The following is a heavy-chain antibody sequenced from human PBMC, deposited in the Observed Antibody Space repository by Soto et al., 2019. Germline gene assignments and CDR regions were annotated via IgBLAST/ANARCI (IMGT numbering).Heavy chain of an antibody. CDR3: AKDRNFWSGYFSDYYGMDV. CDR2: ISGSGGST. J-gene: IGHJ6*02. V-gene: IGHV3-23*01. CDR1: GFTFSSYA. Sequence: GGSLRLSCAASGFTFSSYAMSWVRQAPGKGLEWVSAISGSGGSTYYADTVKGRFTISRDNSKNTLYLKMNSLRAEDTAVYYFAKDRNFWSGYFSDYYGMDVWGQGTTVTVSS. D-gene: IGHD3-3*01.